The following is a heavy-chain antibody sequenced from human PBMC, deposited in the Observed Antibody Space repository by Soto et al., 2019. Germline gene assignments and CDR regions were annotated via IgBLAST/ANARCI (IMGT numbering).Heavy chain of an antibody. D-gene: IGHD2-15*01. CDR2: IIPNIGVT. CDR1: GGTYSSYT. J-gene: IGHJ4*02. V-gene: IGHV1-69*02. Sequence: GASVKVCCKASGGTYSSYTMSWVRQETGQGLEWMGRIIPNIGVTNYAQKFQGRVTITGDNSMSTAYMELRSLKSDATAVYSCAIQDGGVIYWGQGTLVTVSS. CDR3: AIQDGGVIY.